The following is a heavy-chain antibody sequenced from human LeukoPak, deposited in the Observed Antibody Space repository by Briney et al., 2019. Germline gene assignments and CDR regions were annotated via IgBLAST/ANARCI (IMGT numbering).Heavy chain of an antibody. CDR1: GFTFSMYF. V-gene: IGHV3-21*01. J-gene: IGHJ4*02. Sequence: GGSLRLSCAASGFTFSMYFMNWVRHAPGEGLECVSSISSCSRYIYYADSVKGRFAISRDNAKNSLYLQMNSLRAEDTAVYYCARDMAARWGDYFDYWGQGTLVTVSS. D-gene: IGHD6-6*01. CDR3: ARDMAARWGDYFDY. CDR2: ISSCSRYI.